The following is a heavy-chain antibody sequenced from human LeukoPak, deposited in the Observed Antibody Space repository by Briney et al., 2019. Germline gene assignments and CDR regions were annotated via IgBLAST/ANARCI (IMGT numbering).Heavy chain of an antibody. Sequence: ASVKVSYKASGYTFTGYYMHWVRQAPGQGLEWMGRINPNSGGTNYAQKFQGRVTMTRGTSISTAYMELSRLRSDDTAVYYCARLRVPYDFWSGSWFDPWGQGTLVAVSS. J-gene: IGHJ5*02. V-gene: IGHV1-2*06. CDR1: GYTFTGYY. CDR3: ARLRVPYDFWSGSWFDP. CDR2: INPNSGGT. D-gene: IGHD3-3*01.